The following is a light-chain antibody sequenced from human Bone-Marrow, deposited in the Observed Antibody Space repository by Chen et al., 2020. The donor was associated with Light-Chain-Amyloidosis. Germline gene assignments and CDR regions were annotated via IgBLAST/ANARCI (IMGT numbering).Light chain of an antibody. V-gene: IGLV2-8*01. Sequence: QSALTQPPSASGSLGQSVTISCTGTSSDVGGYNYVSWYQQHPVKAPKLMISEVSKRPSGVPDRFSGSKSGNTASLTVSGLQPDDEADYYCSSYGGRTNLVFGGGTKLTVL. CDR3: SSYGGRTNLV. CDR1: SSDVGGYNY. CDR2: EVS. J-gene: IGLJ2*01.